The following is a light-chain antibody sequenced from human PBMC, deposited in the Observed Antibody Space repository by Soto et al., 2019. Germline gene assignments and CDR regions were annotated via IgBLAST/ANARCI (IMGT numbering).Light chain of an antibody. Sequence: PGERATLSCRASQSVTSRYFAWYQQRPGQAPRLLIYGASLRATGIPDRFSGSGSGTDFTLTITRLEPEDSAVYYCQQYSTSPLTFGGGTKVQIK. V-gene: IGKV3-20*01. J-gene: IGKJ4*01. CDR3: QQYSTSPLT. CDR1: QSVTSRY. CDR2: GAS.